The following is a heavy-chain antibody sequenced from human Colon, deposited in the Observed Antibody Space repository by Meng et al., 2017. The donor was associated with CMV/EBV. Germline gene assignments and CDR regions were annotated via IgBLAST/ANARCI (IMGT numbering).Heavy chain of an antibody. V-gene: IGHV3-23*01. Sequence: GGSLRLSCAASGFTFSAYTMTWVRQAPGKGLEWVSRIRGNGGNAAYADSVRDRFTISRDNSQNTLYLQMNSLRAEDTALYYCARVRDSAIDYWGQGTLVTVSS. CDR3: ARVRDSAIDY. CDR2: IRGNGGNA. CDR1: GFTFSAYT. D-gene: IGHD2-15*01. J-gene: IGHJ4*02.